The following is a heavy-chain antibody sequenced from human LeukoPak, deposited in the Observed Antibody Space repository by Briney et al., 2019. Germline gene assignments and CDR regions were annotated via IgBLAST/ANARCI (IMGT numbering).Heavy chain of an antibody. CDR1: GGSISSYY. Sequence: SETLSLTCTVSGGSISSYYWSWIRQHPGKGLEWIGYIYYSGSTYYNPSLKSRVTISVDTSKNQFSLKLSSVTAADTAVYYCARDVYYYGSGSYAFSYYYGMDVWGQGTTVTVPS. J-gene: IGHJ6*02. CDR3: ARDVYYYGSGSYAFSYYYGMDV. V-gene: IGHV4-59*06. D-gene: IGHD3-10*01. CDR2: IYYSGST.